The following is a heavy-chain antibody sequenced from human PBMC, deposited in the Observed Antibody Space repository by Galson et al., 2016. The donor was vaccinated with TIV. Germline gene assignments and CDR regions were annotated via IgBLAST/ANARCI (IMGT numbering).Heavy chain of an antibody. CDR2: TYYRSKWYN. CDR1: GDSVSSNSAA. D-gene: IGHD3-3*01. J-gene: IGHJ4*02. V-gene: IGHV6-1*01. CDR3: ARATPSVFGVVMTLDY. Sequence: CAISGDSVSSNSAAWNCIRQSPSRGLEWLGRTYYRSKWYNDYALSVKSRITINPDTSKNQVSLQLPSVTLEDTAVYYCARATPSVFGVVMTLDYWGQGTLVTVSS.